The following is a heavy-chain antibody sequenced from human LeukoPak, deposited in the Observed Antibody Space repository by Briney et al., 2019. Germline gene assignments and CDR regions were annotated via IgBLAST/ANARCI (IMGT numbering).Heavy chain of an antibody. D-gene: IGHD6-13*01. CDR2: ISGSGGSI. Sequence: GGSLRLSCAASGFTFSSYAMSWVRQAPGKGLEWVSGISGSGGSIYYADSVKGRFTISRDNSKNTLYLQMNSLRAEDTAVYYCAKDPREVGSSSPRRGWFDPWAREPWSPSPQ. J-gene: IGHJ5*02. CDR3: AKDPREVGSSSPRRGWFDP. V-gene: IGHV3-23*01. CDR1: GFTFSSYA.